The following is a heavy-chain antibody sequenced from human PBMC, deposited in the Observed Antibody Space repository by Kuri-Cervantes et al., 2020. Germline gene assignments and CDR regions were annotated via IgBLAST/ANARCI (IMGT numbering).Heavy chain of an antibody. J-gene: IGHJ4*02. CDR1: GFTFSSYS. Sequence: ESLKISCAASGFTFSSYSMNWVRQPPGKGLEWIGSIYYSGSTYYNPSLKSRVTISVDTSKNQFSLKLSSVTAADTAVYYCARGKSIAARLEGPPDYWGQGTLVTVSS. CDR3: ARGKSIAARLEGPPDY. D-gene: IGHD6-6*01. V-gene: IGHV4-39*07. CDR2: IYYSGST.